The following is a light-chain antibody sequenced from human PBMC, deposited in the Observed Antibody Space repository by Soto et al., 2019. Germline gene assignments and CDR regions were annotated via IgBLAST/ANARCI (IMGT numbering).Light chain of an antibody. V-gene: IGKV1-5*03. J-gene: IGKJ1*01. CDR2: ETS. Sequence: IQMTQSLSSVSASVGDRVTITCRAIQGINSWLAWYHQKPGKATKLLIYETSSLKSGVPSRFSGSGSGTEFTITISSLQPDDIATYYRHQYSHFSRFGQGAKVAIK. CDR1: QGINSW. CDR3: HQYSHFSR.